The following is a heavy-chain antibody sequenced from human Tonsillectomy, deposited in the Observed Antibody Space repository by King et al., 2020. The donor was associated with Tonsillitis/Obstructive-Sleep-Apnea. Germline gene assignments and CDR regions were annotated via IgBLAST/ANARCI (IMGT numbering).Heavy chain of an antibody. Sequence: VQLVESGGGLVQPGRSLRLSCTASGFTFGDYAMSWVRQAPGKGLEWVGFIRSKAYGGTTEYAASVKGRFTISRDDSKSIAYLQMNSLKNEDTAVSYCTSIDIAAAPYYFAYWGQGTLVTVSS. J-gene: IGHJ4*02. D-gene: IGHD6-13*01. CDR1: GFTFGDYA. V-gene: IGHV3-49*04. CDR3: TSIDIAAAPYYFAY. CDR2: IRSKAYGGTT.